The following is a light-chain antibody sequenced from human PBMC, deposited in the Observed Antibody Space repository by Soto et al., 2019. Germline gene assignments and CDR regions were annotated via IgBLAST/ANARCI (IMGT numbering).Light chain of an antibody. J-gene: IGLJ2*01. V-gene: IGLV1-40*01. CDR3: QSYDSGFGSGVV. CDR2: DNN. CDR1: SSNIGAGYD. Sequence: QSVLTQPPSVSGAPGQRVTISCTGSSSNIGAGYDVPWYQHLPGTAPKLLIYDNNNRPSGVPGRFSGSESGTSASLAITGLQAEDEAEYYCQSYDSGFGSGVVFGAGTKVTVL.